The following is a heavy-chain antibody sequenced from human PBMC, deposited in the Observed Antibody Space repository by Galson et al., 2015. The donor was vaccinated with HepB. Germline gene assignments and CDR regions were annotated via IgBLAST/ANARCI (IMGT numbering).Heavy chain of an antibody. CDR2: ISSSSTI. D-gene: IGHD5-12*01. J-gene: IGHJ4*02. V-gene: IGHV3-48*04. CDR3: ARGYSGYDTIDY. CDR1: GFIFSSYS. Sequence: SLRLSCAASGFIFSSYSMNWVRQAPGKGLEWVSYISSSSTIYYADSVKGRFTISRDNAKNSLYLQMNSLRAEDTAVYYCARGYSGYDTIDYWGQGTLVTVSS.